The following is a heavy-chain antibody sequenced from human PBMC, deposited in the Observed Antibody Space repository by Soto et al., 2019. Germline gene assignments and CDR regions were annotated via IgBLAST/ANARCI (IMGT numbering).Heavy chain of an antibody. CDR3: ARRANDYGDYIGYFDL. D-gene: IGHD4-17*01. V-gene: IGHV4-39*01. CDR2: IYYSGST. CDR1: GGSISSSSYY. J-gene: IGHJ2*01. Sequence: QLQLQESGPGLVKPSETLSLTCTVSGGSISSSSYYWGWIRQPPGKGLEWIGSIYYSGSTYYNPSLKSRVTISVDTSKNHSSLKQSSVTAADTAVYYCARRANDYGDYIGYFDLWGRGTLVTVSS.